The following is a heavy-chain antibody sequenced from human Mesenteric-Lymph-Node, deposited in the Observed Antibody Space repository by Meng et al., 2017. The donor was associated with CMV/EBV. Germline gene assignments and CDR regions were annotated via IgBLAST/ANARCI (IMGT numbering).Heavy chain of an antibody. J-gene: IGHJ4*02. V-gene: IGHV4-34*01. D-gene: IGHD5/OR15-5a*01. CDR1: GGSFSGYY. Sequence: FGGGSFSGYYWSWIRQPPGKGLEWIGEINHGGSTNYNPSLKSRVSISIDTSKNQFSLNLSSVTAADTAVYYCATTLIVSRCFDYWGQGTLVTVSS. CDR2: INHGGST. CDR3: ATTLIVSRCFDY.